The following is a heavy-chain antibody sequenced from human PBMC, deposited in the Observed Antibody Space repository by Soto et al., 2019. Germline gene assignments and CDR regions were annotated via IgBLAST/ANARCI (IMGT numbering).Heavy chain of an antibody. CDR2: IYYSGST. D-gene: IGHD3-10*01. CDR3: ARDLKRVTMVRGVIDYYYYMEV. CDR1: GGSISSYY. V-gene: IGHV4-59*01. J-gene: IGHJ6*03. Sequence: QVQLQESGPGLVKPSETLSLTCTVSGGSISSYYWSWIRQPPGKGLEWIGYIYYSGSTNYNPSLKSRVTISVDTSKNQFSLKLSSVTAADTAVYYCARDLKRVTMVRGVIDYYYYMEVWGKGTTVTVSS.